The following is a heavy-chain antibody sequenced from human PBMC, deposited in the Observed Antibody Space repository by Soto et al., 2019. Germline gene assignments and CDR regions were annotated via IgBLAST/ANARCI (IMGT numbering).Heavy chain of an antibody. D-gene: IGHD1-1*01. CDR2: ISATGIST. CDR3: ARDKDTSSWNGFDF. J-gene: IGHJ4*01. Sequence: PEGSLRLSCAASGFTFATYAMSWVRQAPGKGLEWVSAISATGISTHYADSAKGRVTISRDNSANTLSLEMSSLTAEDTAVYYCARDKDTSSWNGFDFWGHGTLVTVSS. CDR1: GFTFATYA. V-gene: IGHV3-23*01.